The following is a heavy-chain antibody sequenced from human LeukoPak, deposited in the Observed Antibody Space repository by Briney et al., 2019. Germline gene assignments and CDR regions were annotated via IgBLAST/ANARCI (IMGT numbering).Heavy chain of an antibody. CDR2: IYSGGST. J-gene: IGHJ4*02. V-gene: IGHV3-66*01. CDR1: GFTVSSNY. D-gene: IGHD3-22*01. CDR3: ARDSSGYFLPQHNDY. Sequence: GGSLRLSCAASGFTVSSNYMSWVRQAPGNGLEWVSVIYSGGSTYYADSVKGRFTISRDNSKNTLYLQMNSLRAEDTAVYYCARDSSGYFLPQHNDYWGQGTLVTVSS.